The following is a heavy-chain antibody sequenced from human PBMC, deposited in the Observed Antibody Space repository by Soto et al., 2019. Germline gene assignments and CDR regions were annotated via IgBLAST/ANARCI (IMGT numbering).Heavy chain of an antibody. V-gene: IGHV3-7*01. CDR1: GFTFSNQW. CDR2: INQDGSAK. CDR3: ARGPF. Sequence: EVRMVASGGGVVQPGESLRLSCAAPGFTFSNQWMSWVRQAPGKGLEWVANINQDGSAKSHVDSVEGRFTISRDNAKNSLYLQMNTLRVEDTAVYYCARGPFWGQGTLVTVSS. J-gene: IGHJ4*02. D-gene: IGHD3-3*02.